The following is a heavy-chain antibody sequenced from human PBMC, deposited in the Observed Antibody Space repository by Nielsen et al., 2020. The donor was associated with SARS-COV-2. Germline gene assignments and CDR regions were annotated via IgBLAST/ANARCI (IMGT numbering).Heavy chain of an antibody. J-gene: IGHJ6*02. V-gene: IGHV5-51*01. CDR2: IYPGDSDT. Sequence: GESLKISCKGSGYSFTSYWIGWVRQMPGKGLEWMGIIYPGDSDTRYSPSFQGQVTISADKSISTAYLQWSSLKASDTAMYYCARFGGRPGPNYYGMDVWGQGTTVTVSS. CDR3: ARFGGRPGPNYYGMDV. D-gene: IGHD1-26*01. CDR1: GYSFTSYW.